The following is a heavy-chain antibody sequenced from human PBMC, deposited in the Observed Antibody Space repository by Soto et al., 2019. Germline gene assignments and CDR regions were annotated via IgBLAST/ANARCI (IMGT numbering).Heavy chain of an antibody. CDR3: ARDRWDRYYGMDV. J-gene: IGHJ6*02. Sequence: EVQLVESGGGLVQPGGSLRLSCAASGFTFSSYSMNWVRQAPGKGLEWVSYISSSSSTIYYADSVKGRFTISRDNAKNSLYLQMNSLRDGDTAVYYCARDRWDRYYGMDVWGQGTTVTVSS. D-gene: IGHD1-26*01. V-gene: IGHV3-48*02. CDR1: GFTFSSYS. CDR2: ISSSSSTI.